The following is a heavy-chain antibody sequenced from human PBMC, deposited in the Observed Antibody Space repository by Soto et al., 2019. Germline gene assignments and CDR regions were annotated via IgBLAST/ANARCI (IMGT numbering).Heavy chain of an antibody. CDR2: ISGSGGST. CDR1: GFTFSSYA. D-gene: IGHD2-15*01. J-gene: IGHJ3*02. V-gene: IGHV3-23*01. CDR3: AKVRKMVAATPDAFDI. Sequence: PGGSLRLSCAASGFTFSSYAMSWVCQAPGKGLEWVSAISGSGGSTYYADSVKGRFTISRDNSKNTLYLQMNSLRAEDTAVYYCAKVRKMVAATPDAFDIWGQGTMVTVSS.